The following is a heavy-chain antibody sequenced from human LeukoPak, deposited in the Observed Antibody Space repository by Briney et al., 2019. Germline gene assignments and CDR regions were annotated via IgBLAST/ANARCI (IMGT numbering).Heavy chain of an antibody. CDR3: ARANWNDFDY. D-gene: IGHD1-1*01. Sequence: PGGSLRPSCTASGFTFSSYTMNWVRQAPGEGLEWVSYISSGSGSIYYADSVKGRFTISRDNAKNSLYLQMNSLRDEDTAVYYCARANWNDFDYWGQGTLVTVSS. CDR1: GFTFSSYT. V-gene: IGHV3-48*02. J-gene: IGHJ4*02. CDR2: ISSGSGSI.